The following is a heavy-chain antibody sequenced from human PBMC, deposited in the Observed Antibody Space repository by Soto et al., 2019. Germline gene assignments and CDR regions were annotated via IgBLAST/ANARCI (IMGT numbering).Heavy chain of an antibody. Sequence: ASVKVSCKASGYTFTSYAMHWVRQAPGQRLEWMGWINAGNGNTKYSQKFQGRVTITRDTSASTAYMELSSLRSEDTAVYYCARLYSSLEIVWFDPWGQGALVTVSS. CDR3: ARLYSSLEIVWFDP. D-gene: IGHD6-6*01. CDR1: GYTFTSYA. CDR2: INAGNGNT. J-gene: IGHJ5*02. V-gene: IGHV1-3*01.